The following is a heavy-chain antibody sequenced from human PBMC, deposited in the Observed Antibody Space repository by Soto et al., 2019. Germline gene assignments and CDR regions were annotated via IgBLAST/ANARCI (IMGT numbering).Heavy chain of an antibody. CDR1: GASMSSGGHS. V-gene: IGHV4-30-2*06. D-gene: IGHD3-10*01. CDR3: ARAPPGPSPRWDV. J-gene: IGHJ6*02. Sequence: QVQLQESASGLLKPSQTLSVTCAVSGASMSSGGHSWSWIRQSPGKGLEWIGSIYATGKTYYNPSLKSRVTISVDTSNNLFSLNVTSVTAADTAVYYCARAPPGPSPRWDVWGQGTTVTVSS. CDR2: IYATGKT.